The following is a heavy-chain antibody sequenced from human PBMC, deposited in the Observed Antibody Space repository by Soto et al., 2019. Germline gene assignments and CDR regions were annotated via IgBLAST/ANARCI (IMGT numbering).Heavy chain of an antibody. V-gene: IGHV1-2*02. Sequence: ASVKVSCKASGYTFSGYYIHWLRQAPGQGLEWMGWINPNSGGTNYAQKFQGRVTVTRDTPTSTAYMELSRLASDDTAVYYCARSLTEGYCTITGCYTRPLYGMDVWGQGTTVTVSS. CDR3: ARSLTEGYCTITGCYTRPLYGMDV. CDR1: GYTFSGYY. D-gene: IGHD2-2*02. CDR2: INPNSGGT. J-gene: IGHJ6*02.